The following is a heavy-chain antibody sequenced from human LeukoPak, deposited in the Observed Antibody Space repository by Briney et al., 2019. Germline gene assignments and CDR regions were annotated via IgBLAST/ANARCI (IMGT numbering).Heavy chain of an antibody. D-gene: IGHD3-22*01. CDR2: IKSKTDGGTT. J-gene: IGHJ4*02. Sequence: GWSLRLSCAASGFTFSNAWMSWVRQAPGKGLEWVGRIKSKTDGGTTDYAAHVKGRFTISRDDSKNTLYLQMNSLKTEETAVYYCTTLTYYYDSSGYYSWGQGTLVTVSS. V-gene: IGHV3-15*01. CDR3: TTLTYYYDSSGYYS. CDR1: GFTFSNAW.